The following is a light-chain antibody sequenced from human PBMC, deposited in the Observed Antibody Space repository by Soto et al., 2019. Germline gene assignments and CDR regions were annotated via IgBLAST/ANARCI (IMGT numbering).Light chain of an antibody. J-gene: IGLJ3*02. V-gene: IGLV1-40*01. CDR2: TNG. CDR3: QSYDSGLSGSV. Sequence: QSVLTQPPSVSGAPGQRVTISCTGTSSNIGAGYDVNWYQHLPGAAPNLLIYTNGNRPSGVPDRFSGSKSGTSASLAITGLQAEDEADYYCQSYDSGLSGSVFGGGTKLTVL. CDR1: SSNIGAGYD.